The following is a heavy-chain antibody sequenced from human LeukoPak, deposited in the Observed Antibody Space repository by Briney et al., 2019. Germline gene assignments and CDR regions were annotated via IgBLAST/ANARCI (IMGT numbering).Heavy chain of an antibody. J-gene: IGHJ4*02. CDR1: GGSFSGYY. D-gene: IGHD3-16*01. CDR3: ARNYDPHYFDY. CDR2: IYYSGST. Sequence: SETLSLTCAVYGGSFSGYYWSWIRQPPGKGLEWIGYIYYSGSTNYNPSLKSRVTISVDTSKNQFSLKLSSVTAADTAVYYCARNYDPHYFDYWGQGTLVTVSS. V-gene: IGHV4-59*01.